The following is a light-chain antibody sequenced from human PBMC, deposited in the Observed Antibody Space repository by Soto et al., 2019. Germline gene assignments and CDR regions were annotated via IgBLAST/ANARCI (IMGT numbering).Light chain of an antibody. CDR3: QQYYSYPPT. J-gene: IGKJ1*01. Sequence: DIQMAQSPATLAPPLLDIVTFTSQASQTINSWLAWYQQKPGKAPKVLIFDASSLKTGVPSRFSGSGSGTDFTLTISCLQSEDFATYYCQQYYSYPPTFGQGTKVDIK. CDR1: QTINSW. CDR2: DAS. V-gene: IGKV1-5*01.